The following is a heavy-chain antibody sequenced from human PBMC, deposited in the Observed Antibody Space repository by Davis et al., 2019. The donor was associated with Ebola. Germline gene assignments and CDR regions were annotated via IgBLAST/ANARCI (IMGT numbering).Heavy chain of an antibody. J-gene: IGHJ6*04. CDR1: GGTFSSYT. D-gene: IGHD1-7*01. CDR2: IVPMFGTA. CDR3: ARDKLELRLGGGMDV. Sequence: AASVKVSCKASGGTFSSYTTSWVRQAPGQGLEWMGGIVPMFGTANYAQKFQGRVTITADESTSTAYMELSSLRSEDTAVYYCARDKLELRLGGGMDVWGKGTTVTVSS. V-gene: IGHV1-69*13.